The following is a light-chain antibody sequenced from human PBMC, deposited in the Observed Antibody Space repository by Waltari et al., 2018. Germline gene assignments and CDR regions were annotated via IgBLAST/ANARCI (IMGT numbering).Light chain of an antibody. Sequence: DIQMTQSPSTLSASGGDRVTITCRASQTLSSWLAWYQQQPGKAPRLLIYRASTLESGVPSRFSGSGSGTEFTLTISSLQPDDFATYYCQQYNSYSITFGQGTRLEIK. CDR3: QQYNSYSIT. CDR2: RAS. J-gene: IGKJ5*01. V-gene: IGKV1-5*03. CDR1: QTLSSW.